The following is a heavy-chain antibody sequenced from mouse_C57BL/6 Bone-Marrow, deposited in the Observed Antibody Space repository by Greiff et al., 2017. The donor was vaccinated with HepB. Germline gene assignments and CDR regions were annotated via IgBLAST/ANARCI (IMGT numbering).Heavy chain of an antibody. CDR1: GFTFSSYA. D-gene: IGHD2-3*01. CDR2: ISDGGSYT. Sequence: EVKLVESGGGLVKPGGSLKLSCAASGFTFSSYAMSWVRQTPEKRLEWVATISDGGSYTYYPDNVKGRFTISRDNAKNNLYLQMSHLKSEDTAMYYCARDGYYASWFAYGGQGTLVTVSA. CDR3: ARDGYYASWFAY. V-gene: IGHV5-4*01. J-gene: IGHJ3*01.